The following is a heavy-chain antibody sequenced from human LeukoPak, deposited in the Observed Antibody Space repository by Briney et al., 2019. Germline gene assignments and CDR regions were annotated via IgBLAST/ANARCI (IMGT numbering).Heavy chain of an antibody. CDR3: ARVVAVAGSLEYFFDY. V-gene: IGHV1-69*13. CDR2: IIPIFGTA. Sequence: ASVKVSCKASGGTFSSYAISWVRQAPGQGLEWMGGIIPIFGTANYAQKFQGRVTITADESTSTAYMELSSLRSEDTAVYYCARVVAVAGSLEYFFDYWGQGTLVTVSS. J-gene: IGHJ4*02. CDR1: GGTFSSYA. D-gene: IGHD6-19*01.